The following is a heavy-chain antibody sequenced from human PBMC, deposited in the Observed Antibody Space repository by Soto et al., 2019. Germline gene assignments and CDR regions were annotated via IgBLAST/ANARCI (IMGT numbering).Heavy chain of an antibody. J-gene: IGHJ3*02. D-gene: IGHD1-26*01. CDR2: INHSGST. CDR3: ARHGWELLGAFDI. V-gene: IGHV4-34*01. CDR1: GGSFSGYY. Sequence: PSETLSLTCAVYGGSFSGYYWTWIRQPPGTGLEWIGEINHSGSTNYNPSLKSRVTISVDTSKNQFSLKLSSVTAADTAVYYCARHGWELLGAFDIWGQGTMVTVSS.